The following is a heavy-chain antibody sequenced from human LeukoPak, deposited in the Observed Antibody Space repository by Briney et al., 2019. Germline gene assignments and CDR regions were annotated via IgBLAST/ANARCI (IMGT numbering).Heavy chain of an antibody. Sequence: GASVRVSCKASGYTFAGYFIHWVRQAPGQGLEWMGRINPNSGDTEYAPKFQGWVTMTRDTPISTAYVEVRRLISDDTAVYYCARDLASTSNWEFDFWGQGTLVIVSS. V-gene: IGHV1-2*04. CDR1: GYTFAGYF. J-gene: IGHJ4*02. D-gene: IGHD1-26*01. CDR2: INPNSGDT. CDR3: ARDLASTSNWEFDF.